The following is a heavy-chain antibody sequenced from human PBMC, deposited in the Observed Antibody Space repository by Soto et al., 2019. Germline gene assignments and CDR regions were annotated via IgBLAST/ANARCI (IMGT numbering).Heavy chain of an antibody. J-gene: IGHJ6*02. CDR1: GESFTSYW. D-gene: IGHD6-13*01. Sequence: GESLKISCKGSGESFTSYWISWVRQMPGKGLEWMGRIDPSDSYTNYSPSFQGHVTISADKSISTAYLQWSSLKASDTAMYYCGGSSWGYYYYGMDVWGQGTTVTVSS. CDR3: GGSSWGYYYYGMDV. CDR2: IDPSDSYT. V-gene: IGHV5-10-1*01.